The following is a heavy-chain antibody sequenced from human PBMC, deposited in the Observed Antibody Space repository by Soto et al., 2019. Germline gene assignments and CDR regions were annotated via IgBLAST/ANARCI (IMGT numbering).Heavy chain of an antibody. CDR3: AKDRWHYDSSGYYNY. V-gene: IGHV3-23*01. CDR1: GFTFSSYA. CDR2: ISGSGGST. J-gene: IGHJ4*02. D-gene: IGHD3-22*01. Sequence: AGGSLRLSCAASGFTFSSYAMSWVRQAPGKGLEWVSAISGSGGSTYYADSVKGRFTISRDNSKNMLYLQMNSLRAEDTAVYYCAKDRWHYDSSGYYNYWGQGTLVTVSS.